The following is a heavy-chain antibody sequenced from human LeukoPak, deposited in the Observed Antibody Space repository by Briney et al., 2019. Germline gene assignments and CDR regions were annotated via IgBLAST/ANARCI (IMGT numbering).Heavy chain of an antibody. Sequence: TPGGSLRLSCAASGFTFSSYSMNCVRQAPGKWLEWVSSISSSSSYIYYADSVKGRFTISRDNAKNSLYLQMNSVRAEDTAVYYCARGGATKDDAFDIWGQGTMVTVSS. CDR3: ARGGATKDDAFDI. CDR2: ISSSSSYI. J-gene: IGHJ3*02. V-gene: IGHV3-21*01. CDR1: GFTFSSYS. D-gene: IGHD1-26*01.